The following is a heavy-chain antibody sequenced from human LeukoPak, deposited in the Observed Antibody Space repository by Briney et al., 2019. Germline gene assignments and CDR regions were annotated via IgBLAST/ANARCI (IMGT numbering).Heavy chain of an antibody. J-gene: IGHJ1*01. CDR2: ISAYNGNT. Sequence: ASVKVSCKASGYTFTSYGISWVRQAPGQGLEWMGWISAYNGNTNYAQKLQGRVTMTTDTSTSTAYMELRGLRSDDTAAYYCARAYSSGSEYFQHWGQGTLVTVSS. CDR3: ARAYSSGSEYFQH. D-gene: IGHD6-19*01. V-gene: IGHV1-18*01. CDR1: GYTFTSYG.